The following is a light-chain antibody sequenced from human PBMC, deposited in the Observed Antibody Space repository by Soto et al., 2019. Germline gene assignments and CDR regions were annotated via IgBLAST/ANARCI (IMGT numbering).Light chain of an antibody. V-gene: IGKV1-33*01. CDR1: QDISNY. CDR2: DAS. J-gene: IGKJ4*01. CDR3: QQYDILVT. Sequence: DIQMTQSPSSLSASVGDRVTITCQASQDISNYLNWYQQKPGKAPKLLIYDASNLETWVPLRFSGSGSGTDFTFTISSLQPEDTATYYCQQYDILVTFGGGTKVDIK.